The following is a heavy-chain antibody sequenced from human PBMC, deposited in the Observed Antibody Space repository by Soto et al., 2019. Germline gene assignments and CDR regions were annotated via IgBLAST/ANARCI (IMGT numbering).Heavy chain of an antibody. Sequence: ASVKVSCKASGGTFSSYAISWVRQAPGQGLEWMGGIIPILGIANYAQKFQGRVTITADKSTSTAYMELSSLRSEDTAVYYCARDSHLKTGDIKYWYFDLWCRGTLVTVSS. D-gene: IGHD7-27*01. V-gene: IGHV1-69*10. CDR3: ARDSHLKTGDIKYWYFDL. CDR1: GGTFSSYA. CDR2: IIPILGIA. J-gene: IGHJ2*01.